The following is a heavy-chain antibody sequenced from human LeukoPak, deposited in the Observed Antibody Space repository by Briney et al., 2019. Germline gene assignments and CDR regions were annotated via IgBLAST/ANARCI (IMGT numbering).Heavy chain of an antibody. CDR1: GFTFSNYW. Sequence: GGSLRLSCVASGFTFSNYWMTWVRQAPGKGLEWVTNINQDGSFQQYADSVKGRFTISRDNAKNSLYLQMNSLRSADTAVYHCARVGYSSASLDYWGQGTLVTVSS. J-gene: IGHJ4*02. V-gene: IGHV3-7*01. CDR3: ARVGYSSASLDY. D-gene: IGHD6-19*01. CDR2: INQDGSFQ.